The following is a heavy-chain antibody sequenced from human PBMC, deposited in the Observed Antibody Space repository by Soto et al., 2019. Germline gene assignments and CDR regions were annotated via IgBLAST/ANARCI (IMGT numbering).Heavy chain of an antibody. CDR1: TYTFTDYY. J-gene: IGHJ6*02. V-gene: IGHV1-2*02. CDR2: INPYNGVT. CDR3: ARQWPHSPSFYYGMDF. D-gene: IGHD2-2*01. Sequence: QVRLVQSGAEVRKPGASVKVSCDASTYTFTDYYIHWVRQAPGQGLEWLGWINPYNGVTNYAQRFQGRVAMTRDTSISVAYMELTMLKSDATAVYYCARQWPHSPSFYYGMDFWGQGTTFTVSS.